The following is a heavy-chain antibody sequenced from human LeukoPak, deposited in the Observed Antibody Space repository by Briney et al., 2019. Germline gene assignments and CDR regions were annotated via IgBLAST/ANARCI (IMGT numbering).Heavy chain of an antibody. CDR2: ISGRGDST. CDR3: ARSLRVRGVPDYMDV. CDR1: GFDFSVYG. Sequence: PGGSLRLSCVASGFDFSVYGMNWVRQAPGKGLEWVSAISGRGDSTSYANSVKGRFTISRDISKNMLYLQMNRLRAEDTAVYYCARSLRVRGVPDYMDVWGKGTTVIISS. V-gene: IGHV3-23*01. J-gene: IGHJ6*03. D-gene: IGHD3-10*01.